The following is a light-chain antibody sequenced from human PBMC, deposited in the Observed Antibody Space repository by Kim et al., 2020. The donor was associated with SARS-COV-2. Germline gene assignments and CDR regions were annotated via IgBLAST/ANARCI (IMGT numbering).Light chain of an antibody. CDR3: LLSEGGRGT. J-gene: IGLJ3*02. Sequence: PGGTVTLTCGSSTRAVTSGHYPYWFQQKPGQAPKTLIYDTNKKHSWTPARFAGSLLGGKAALTLSGAQPEDEADYYCLLSEGGRGTFGGGTQLTVL. CDR2: DTN. CDR1: TRAVTSGHY. V-gene: IGLV7-46*01.